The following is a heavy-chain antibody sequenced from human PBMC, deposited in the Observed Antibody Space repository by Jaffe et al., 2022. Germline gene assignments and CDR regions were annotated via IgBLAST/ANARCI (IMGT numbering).Heavy chain of an antibody. Sequence: QVQLQESGPGLVKPSETLSLTCAVSGYSISSGYYWGWIRQPPGKGLEWIGSIYHSGSTYYNPSLKSRVTISVDTSKNQFSLKLSSVTAADTAVYYCAGGVGATKPLGYWGQGTLVTVSS. CDR2: IYHSGST. D-gene: IGHD1-26*01. V-gene: IGHV4-38-2*01. CDR3: AGGVGATKPLGY. J-gene: IGHJ4*02. CDR1: GYSISSGYY.